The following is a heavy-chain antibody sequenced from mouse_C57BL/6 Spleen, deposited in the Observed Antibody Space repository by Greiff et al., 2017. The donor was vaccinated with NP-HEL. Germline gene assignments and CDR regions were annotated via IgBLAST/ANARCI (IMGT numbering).Heavy chain of an antibody. D-gene: IGHD4-1*01. CDR3: ARRIWANWAMDY. J-gene: IGHJ4*01. CDR2: INPSTGGT. V-gene: IGHV1-42*01. CDR1: GYSFTGYY. Sequence: EVQLVESGPELVKPGASVKISCKASGYSFTGYYMNWVKQSPEKSLEWIGEINPSTGGTTYNQTFKSKATLTVDKSSSTAYMQLKSLTSEDSAVYYCARRIWANWAMDYWGQGTSVTVSS.